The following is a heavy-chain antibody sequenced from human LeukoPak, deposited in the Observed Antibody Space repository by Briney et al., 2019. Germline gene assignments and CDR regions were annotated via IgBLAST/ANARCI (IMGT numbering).Heavy chain of an antibody. CDR3: ARSDFWSGYSSPWFDP. V-gene: IGHV4-59*01. J-gene: IGHJ5*02. Sequence: SETLSLTCTVSGGSISSYYWSWIRQPPGKGLEWIGYIYYSGSTNYNPSLKSRVTISVDTSKNQFSLKLSSVTAADTAVYYCARSDFWSGYSSPWFDPWGQGTPVTVSS. D-gene: IGHD3-3*01. CDR1: GGSISSYY. CDR2: IYYSGST.